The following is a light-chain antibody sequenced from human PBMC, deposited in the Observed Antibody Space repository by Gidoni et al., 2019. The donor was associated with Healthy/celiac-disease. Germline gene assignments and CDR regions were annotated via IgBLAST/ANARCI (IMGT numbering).Light chain of an antibody. Sequence: ELVLTQSPGTLSLSPGERATLSCRASQSVSSSYLAWYQQKPGQAPRLLIYGASSRATGIPDRFSGSGSGTDFTLTISRLEPEDFAVYYCQQYGSSXTITFGQGTRLEXX. CDR3: QQYGSSXTIT. V-gene: IGKV3-20*01. J-gene: IGKJ5*01. CDR2: GAS. CDR1: QSVSSSY.